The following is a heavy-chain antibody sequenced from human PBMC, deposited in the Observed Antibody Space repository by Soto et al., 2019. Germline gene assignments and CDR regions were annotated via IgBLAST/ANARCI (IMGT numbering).Heavy chain of an antibody. V-gene: IGHV3-30-3*01. CDR2: ISYDGSNK. J-gene: IGHJ6*02. CDR1: GFTFSSYA. CDR3: ARGLAARIYYYYGMDV. D-gene: IGHD6-6*01. Sequence: GGSLRLSCAASGFTFSSYAMHWVRQAPGKGLEWVAVISYDGSNKYYADSVKGRFTISRDNSKNTLYLQMNSLRAEDTAVYYCARGLAARIYYYYGMDVWGQGTTVTVSS.